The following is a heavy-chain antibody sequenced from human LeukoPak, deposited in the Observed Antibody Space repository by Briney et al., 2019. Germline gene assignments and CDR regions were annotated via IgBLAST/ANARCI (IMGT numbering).Heavy chain of an antibody. CDR3: VRRGYYDSSGFCYVPNFDY. V-gene: IGHV5-51*01. D-gene: IGHD3-22*01. CDR1: GYSFTNYW. CDR2: IYPADSDT. J-gene: IGHJ4*02. Sequence: GESLKISCKASGYSFTNYWIGWVRQMSGKGLEWMGIIYPADSDTRYSPSFQGQVTISADKSISTAYLQWSSLKASDTAMYYCVRRGYYDSSGFCYVPNFDYWGQGTLVTVSS.